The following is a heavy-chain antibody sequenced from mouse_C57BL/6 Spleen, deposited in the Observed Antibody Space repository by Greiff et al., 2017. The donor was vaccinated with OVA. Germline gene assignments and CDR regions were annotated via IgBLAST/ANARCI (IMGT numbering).Heavy chain of an antibody. CDR2: FNYDGSST. V-gene: IGHV5-16*01. J-gene: IGHJ3*01. CDR1: GFAFSDYY. CDR3: ARDSSGFAY. Sequence: EVKLVESAGGLVQPGSSMKLSCTASGFAFSDYYMAWVRQVPEKGLEWVANFNYDGSSTYYLDSLKSRFIISRDNAKNILYLQMSSLKSEDTATYYCARDSSGFAYWGQGTLVTVSA.